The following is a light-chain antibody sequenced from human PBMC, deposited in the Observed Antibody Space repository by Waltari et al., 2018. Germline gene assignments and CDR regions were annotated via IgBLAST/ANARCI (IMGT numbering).Light chain of an antibody. CDR1: SSNIGAGYD. V-gene: IGLV1-47*01. J-gene: IGLJ2*01. Sequence: QSVLTQPPSVSGAPGQRVPIPCTGNSSNIGAGYDFHWYQQLPGTAPKLLIYKNNQRPSGVPERFSGSKSGTSTSLVISGLRSEDEADYFCAAWDDSLSVVIFGGGTKLTVL. CDR3: AAWDDSLSVVI. CDR2: KNN.